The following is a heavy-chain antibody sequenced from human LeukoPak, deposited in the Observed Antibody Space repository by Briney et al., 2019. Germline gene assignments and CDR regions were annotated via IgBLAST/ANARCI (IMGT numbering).Heavy chain of an antibody. D-gene: IGHD1-26*01. Sequence: ASVKVSCKASGYTFTGYYMHWVRQAPGQGLEWMGRINPNSGGTNYAQKFQGRVTMTRDTSISTAYMELSRLRSDDTAVYYCARALVGARNKYDYRGQGTLVTVSS. V-gene: IGHV1-2*02. CDR1: GYTFTGYY. CDR2: INPNSGGT. CDR3: ARALVGARNKYDY. J-gene: IGHJ4*02.